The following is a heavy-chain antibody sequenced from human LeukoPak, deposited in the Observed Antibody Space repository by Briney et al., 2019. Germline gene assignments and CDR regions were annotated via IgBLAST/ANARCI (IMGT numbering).Heavy chain of an antibody. CDR2: IIPIFGTA. CDR1: RDTLSSYA. Sequence: SLKGSCKASRDTLSSYAICSVRQAPGQGLEWVWGIIPIFGTANYAQKFQGRVTITTDESTSTAYMELSSLRSEDTAVYYCAREAWNYTLHWFDPWGQGTLVTVSS. CDR3: AREAWNYTLHWFDP. J-gene: IGHJ5*02. D-gene: IGHD1-7*01. V-gene: IGHV1-69*05.